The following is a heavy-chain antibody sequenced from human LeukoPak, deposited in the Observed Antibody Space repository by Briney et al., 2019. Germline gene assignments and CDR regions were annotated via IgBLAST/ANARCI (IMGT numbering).Heavy chain of an antibody. V-gene: IGHV1-2*04. Sequence: ASVKVSCKASGYTFTGYYMHWVRQAPGQGLEWMGWIHPNSGGTNYAQKFQGWVTMTRDTSISTAYMELSRLRSDDTAVYYCARDGHYYDSSGYSDYWGQGTLVTVSS. CDR3: ARDGHYYDSSGYSDY. D-gene: IGHD3-22*01. CDR2: IHPNSGGT. CDR1: GYTFTGYY. J-gene: IGHJ4*02.